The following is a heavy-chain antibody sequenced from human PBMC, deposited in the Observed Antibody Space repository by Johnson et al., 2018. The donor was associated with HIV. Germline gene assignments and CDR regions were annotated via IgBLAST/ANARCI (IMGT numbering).Heavy chain of an antibody. CDR3: ARVVLVRLAVAGPSRDAFDI. CDR1: GFTFSIYW. V-gene: IGHV3-7*02. CDR2: IRQDGSEK. Sequence: MLLVESGGGLVQPGGSLRLSCAASGFTFSIYWMTWVRQAPGKWLEWVASIRQDGSEKYFVDSVKGRFTISRDNAKNSLYLQMNSLRAEDTAVYYCARVVLVRLAVAGPSRDAFDIWGQGTMVIVSS. J-gene: IGHJ3*02. D-gene: IGHD6-19*01.